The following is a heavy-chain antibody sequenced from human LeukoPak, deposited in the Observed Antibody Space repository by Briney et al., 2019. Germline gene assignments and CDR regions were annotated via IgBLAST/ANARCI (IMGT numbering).Heavy chain of an antibody. Sequence: GGSLRLSCAASGFTFSSYAMSWVRQAPGKGLEWVSAISGSGGSTYYADSVKGRFTISRDNSKNTAYLQMNSLKTEDTAVYYCTVNYCSGATCYMYWGQGTLVTVSS. D-gene: IGHD2-15*01. J-gene: IGHJ4*02. CDR2: ISGSGGST. CDR1: GFTFSSYA. V-gene: IGHV3-23*01. CDR3: TVNYCSGATCYMY.